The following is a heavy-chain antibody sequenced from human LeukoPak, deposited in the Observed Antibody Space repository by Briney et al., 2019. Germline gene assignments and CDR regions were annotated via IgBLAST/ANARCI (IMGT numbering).Heavy chain of an antibody. CDR3: ARDASSSWHDYYYYGMDV. Sequence: GGSLRLSCAASGFTFSSYSMNWVRQAPGKGLEWVSSISSSSSYIYYADSVKGRFTISRDNSKNTLYLQMNSLRAEDTAVYYCARDASSSWHDYYYYGMDVWGQGTTVTVSS. D-gene: IGHD6-13*01. V-gene: IGHV3-21*01. CDR2: ISSSSSYI. CDR1: GFTFSSYS. J-gene: IGHJ6*02.